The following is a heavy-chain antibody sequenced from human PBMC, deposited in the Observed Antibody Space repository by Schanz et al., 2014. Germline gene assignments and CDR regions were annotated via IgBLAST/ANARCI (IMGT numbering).Heavy chain of an antibody. J-gene: IGHJ3*02. CDR1: GGTFSSYT. V-gene: IGHV1-69*02. Sequence: QVQLVQSGAEVKKPGSSVKVSCKLSGGTFSSYTISWMRQAPGQGLEWMGRIIPILGIANYAQKFQGRVTITADRSTSTAYMELSSLRSEDTAVYYCARGGYSYALSAFDIWGQGTMVTVSS. CDR2: IIPILGIA. D-gene: IGHD5-18*01. CDR3: ARGGYSYALSAFDI.